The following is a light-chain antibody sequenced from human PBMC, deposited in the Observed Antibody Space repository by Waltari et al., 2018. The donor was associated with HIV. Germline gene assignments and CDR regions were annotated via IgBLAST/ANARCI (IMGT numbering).Light chain of an antibody. J-gene: IGLJ3*02. V-gene: IGLV2-11*01. CDR1: SSDVGDYNY. CDR2: DVT. Sequence: QSALTQPRSVSGSPGQSVTISCTGTSSDVGDYNYVSWYQQHPGKAPKVMIYDVTKRPSGVPDRFSGSKSGNTASLTISGLQSEDEAVYYCQTWGPGIGVFGRGTQLTVL. CDR3: QTWGPGIGV.